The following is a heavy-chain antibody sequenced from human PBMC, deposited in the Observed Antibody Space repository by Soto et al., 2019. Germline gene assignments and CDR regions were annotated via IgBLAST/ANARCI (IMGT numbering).Heavy chain of an antibody. Sequence: QVQLVQSGAEVKKPGSSVKVSCKASGGTFSSYAISWVRQAPGQGLEWMGGIIPIFGTANYAQKFQGRVTITADESTSTAYMELSSLRSEDTAVYYCARGRGYGDRYYYYYYGMDVWGQGTTVTVSS. J-gene: IGHJ6*02. CDR3: ARGRGYGDRYYYYYYGMDV. D-gene: IGHD4-17*01. V-gene: IGHV1-69*01. CDR2: IIPIFGTA. CDR1: GGTFSSYA.